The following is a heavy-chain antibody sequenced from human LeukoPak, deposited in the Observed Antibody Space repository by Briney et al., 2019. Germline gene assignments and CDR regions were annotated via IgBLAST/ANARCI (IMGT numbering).Heavy chain of an antibody. CDR1: GFTVSSNY. J-gene: IGHJ4*02. D-gene: IGHD6-13*01. Sequence: GGSLRLSCAAYGFTVSSNYMSWVRQAPGKGLEWVSVIYSGGSTYYADSVKGRFTISRDNSKNTLYLQMNSLRAEDTAVYYCARVGGIAAAGTLYFDYWGQGALVTVSS. CDR3: ARVGGIAAAGTLYFDY. V-gene: IGHV3-53*01. CDR2: IYSGGST.